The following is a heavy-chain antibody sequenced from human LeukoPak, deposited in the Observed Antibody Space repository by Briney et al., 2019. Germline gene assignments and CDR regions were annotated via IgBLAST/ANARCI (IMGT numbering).Heavy chain of an antibody. CDR2: IYHSGST. Sequence: SETLSLTCAVSGYSISSGYYWGWIWQPPGKGLEWIGSIYHSGSTYYNPSLKSRVTISVDTSKNQFSLKLSSVTAADTAVYYCARQVATGWFGEVFDYWGQGTLVTVSS. V-gene: IGHV4-38-2*01. J-gene: IGHJ4*02. CDR3: ARQVATGWFGEVFDY. D-gene: IGHD3-10*01. CDR1: GYSISSGYY.